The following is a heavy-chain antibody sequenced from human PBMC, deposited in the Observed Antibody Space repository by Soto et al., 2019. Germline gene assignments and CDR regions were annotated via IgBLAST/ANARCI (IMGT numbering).Heavy chain of an antibody. CDR2: IYPGDSDT. CDR1: GYSFTSYW. CDR3: ARLAGYSSSWYPMDI. D-gene: IGHD6-13*01. J-gene: IGHJ3*02. V-gene: IGHV5-51*01. Sequence: GESLKISCKGSGYSFTSYWIGWVRQMPGKGLEWMGIIYPGDSDTRYSPSFQGQVTISADKSISTAYLQWSSLKASDTSMYYCARLAGYSSSWYPMDIWGQGTMVTVSS.